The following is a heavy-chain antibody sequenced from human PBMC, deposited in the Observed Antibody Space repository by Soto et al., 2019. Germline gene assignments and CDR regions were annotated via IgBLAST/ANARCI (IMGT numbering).Heavy chain of an antibody. Sequence: QVQLQQSGPGLVKPSQTLSLTCAISGDSVSSNSAAWSWIRRSPSRGLEWLGRTYYRSRWYNDYAEPVKSRITINPDASKNQSSLQLNSVTPEDTAVYYVERVETTGPHAFDIWGQGKMVTASS. CDR2: TYYRSRWYN. D-gene: IGHD4-17*01. J-gene: IGHJ3*02. V-gene: IGHV6-1*01. CDR3: ERVETTGPHAFDI. CDR1: GDSVSSNSAA.